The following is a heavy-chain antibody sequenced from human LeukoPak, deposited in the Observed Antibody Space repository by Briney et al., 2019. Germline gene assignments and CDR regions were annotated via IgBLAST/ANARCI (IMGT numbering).Heavy chain of an antibody. CDR1: GFTFSSYW. CDR3: ARFGSSTWYKGAFDI. D-gene: IGHD6-13*01. Sequence: PGGSLRLSCAASGFTFSSYWMSWVRQAPGKGLEWVASIKQDGSEKYYVDSVKGRFTISRDNAKNSLYLQMNSLRAEDTAVYYCARFGSSTWYKGAFDIWGQGTMVTVAS. J-gene: IGHJ3*02. V-gene: IGHV3-7*02. CDR2: IKQDGSEK.